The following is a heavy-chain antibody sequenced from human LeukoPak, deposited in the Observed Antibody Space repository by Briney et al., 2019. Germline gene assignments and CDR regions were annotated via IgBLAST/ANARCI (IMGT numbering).Heavy chain of an antibody. D-gene: IGHD3-16*02. CDR2: MNPNSGNT. CDR3: ARDWVITFGGVIVGFDY. J-gene: IGHJ4*02. V-gene: IGHV1-8*01. Sequence: GASVKVSCKASGYTFTSYDINWVRQATGQGLEWMGWMNPNSGNTGYAQKFQGRVTMTRNTSISTAYMELSSLRSEDTAVYYCARDWVITFGGVIVGFDYWGQGTLVTVSS. CDR1: GYTFTSYD.